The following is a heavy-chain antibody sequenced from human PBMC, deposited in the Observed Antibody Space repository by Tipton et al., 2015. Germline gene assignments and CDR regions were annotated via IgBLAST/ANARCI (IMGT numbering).Heavy chain of an antibody. CDR2: IYYSGTT. Sequence: TLSLTCTVSGGSISGYYWSWIRQTPGRGLEWLGYIYYSGTTTYNPSLKTRLTISVDTSKNQLSLKLRSVTAADTAVYFCATSYAANPSGFWFWGQGTLVTVSS. CDR3: ATSYAANPSGFWF. J-gene: IGHJ4*02. V-gene: IGHV4-59*03. CDR1: GGSISGYY. D-gene: IGHD2-15*01.